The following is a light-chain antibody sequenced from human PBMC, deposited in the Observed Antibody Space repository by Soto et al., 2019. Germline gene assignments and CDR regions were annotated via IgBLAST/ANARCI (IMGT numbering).Light chain of an antibody. CDR1: QGISSY. J-gene: IGKJ2*01. CDR3: QPLNRYPKT. V-gene: IGKV1-9*01. Sequence: IQLTQSPSSLSASVGDRVTITCRASQGISSYLAWYQQKPGQAPTLLIYAASTLQSGVPSRFSGSGSGTDFILTISSRQREDFATYYFQPLNRYPKTFGQGTKLEIK. CDR2: AAS.